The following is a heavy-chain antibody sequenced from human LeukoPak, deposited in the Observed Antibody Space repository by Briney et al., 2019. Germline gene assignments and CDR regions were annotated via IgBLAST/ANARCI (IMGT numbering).Heavy chain of an antibody. D-gene: IGHD1-7*01. V-gene: IGHV3-7*01. CDR3: ARDNGRTQTTFNY. CDR2: IKQDGSEK. J-gene: IGHJ4*02. Sequence: GGSLRLSCAASGFTSSSYWMSWVRQAPGQGLEWVANIKQDGSEKYYVDSVKGRFTISRDNAKDSLYLQMNSLRAEDTAVYYCARDNGRTQTTFNYWGEGTLVTVSS. CDR1: GFTSSSYW.